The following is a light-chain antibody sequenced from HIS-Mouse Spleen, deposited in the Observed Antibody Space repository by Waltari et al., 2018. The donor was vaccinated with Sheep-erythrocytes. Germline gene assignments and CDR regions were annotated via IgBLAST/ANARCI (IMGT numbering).Light chain of an antibody. CDR3: SSYAGSNNWV. J-gene: IGLJ3*02. V-gene: IGLV2-8*01. CDR1: SSDVGGYNY. Sequence: SALTQPPSASGSPGQSVTISCTGTSSDVGGYNYVSWYQQHPGKAPKLMIYEVSKRHSGVHDRVSGSKSGTAASLTVSGLQAEDEADYYCSSYAGSNNWVFGGVTKLTVL. CDR2: EVS.